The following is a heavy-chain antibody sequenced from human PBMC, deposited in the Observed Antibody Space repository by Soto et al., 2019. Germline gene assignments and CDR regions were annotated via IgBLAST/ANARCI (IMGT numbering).Heavy chain of an antibody. Sequence: QVQLVQSGAEVKKPGASVKVSCKASGYTFTSYGISWVRQTPGQGLEWMGWINAYNGNTNYAQKLPGRVTRTPHTSTSTAHMEMRSLRSDGTAVYYCARDVGYGLIDYWGQGTLVTVSS. CDR1: GYTFTSYG. CDR3: ARDVGYGLIDY. V-gene: IGHV1-18*01. CDR2: INAYNGNT. J-gene: IGHJ4*02. D-gene: IGHD5-18*01.